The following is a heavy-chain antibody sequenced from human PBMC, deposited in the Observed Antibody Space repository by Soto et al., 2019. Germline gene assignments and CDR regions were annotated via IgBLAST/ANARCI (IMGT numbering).Heavy chain of an antibody. J-gene: IGHJ6*02. D-gene: IGHD5-12*01. CDR1: GGSISSSSYY. CDR2: IYYSGST. CDR3: ARPWLNYYDHGMDV. Sequence: SETLSLTCTVSGGSISSSSYYWGWIRQPPGKGLEWIGSIYYSGSTYYNPSLKSRVTISVDTSKNQFSLKLSSVTAADTAVYYCARPWLNYYDHGMDVWGQGTTVTVSS. V-gene: IGHV4-39*01.